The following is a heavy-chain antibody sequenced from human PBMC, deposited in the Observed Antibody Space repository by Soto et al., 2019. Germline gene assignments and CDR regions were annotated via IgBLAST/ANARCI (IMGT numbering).Heavy chain of an antibody. Sequence: PSETLSLTCTVSGGSINDFYWSWIRQPPGKGLEWIGYIYYSGSTDYNPSLKGRVTISVDTSKNQFSLKLRSVTAADTAVYYRARVGGVAARTFDYWGQGTLVTVSS. CDR1: GGSINDFY. D-gene: IGHD6-6*01. CDR2: IYYSGST. V-gene: IGHV4-59*01. CDR3: ARVGGVAARTFDY. J-gene: IGHJ4*02.